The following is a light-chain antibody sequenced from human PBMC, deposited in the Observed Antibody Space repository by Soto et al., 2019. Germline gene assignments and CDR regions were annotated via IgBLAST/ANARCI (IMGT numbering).Light chain of an antibody. CDR1: QSISSW. CDR2: KAS. V-gene: IGKV1-5*03. J-gene: IGKJ2*01. Sequence: DIQMTQSPSTLSASVGDRVTITCRASQSISSWLAWYQQKPGKAPKLLIYKASSLESGVPSRFSGSGSGTEFTITISSLQPDDFATYYCQQYKSYHTFGQGTKLEIK. CDR3: QQYKSYHT.